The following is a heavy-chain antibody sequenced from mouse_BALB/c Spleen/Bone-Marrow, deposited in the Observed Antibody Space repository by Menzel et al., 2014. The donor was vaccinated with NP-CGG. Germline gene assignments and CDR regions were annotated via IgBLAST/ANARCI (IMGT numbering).Heavy chain of an antibody. CDR2: IDPSDSET. V-gene: IGHV1-69*02. D-gene: IGHD2-3*01. J-gene: IGHJ1*01. Sequence: VQLQQSGAELVKPGAPVKLSCKASGYTFTSYWMNWVKQRPGRGLEWIGRIDPSDSETHYNQKFKDKATLTVDKSSSTAYSQLSSLTSEHSAVYYGARSHGCYPYWDFDVWGAGTTVTVSS. CDR3: ARSHGCYPYWDFDV. CDR1: GYTFTSYW.